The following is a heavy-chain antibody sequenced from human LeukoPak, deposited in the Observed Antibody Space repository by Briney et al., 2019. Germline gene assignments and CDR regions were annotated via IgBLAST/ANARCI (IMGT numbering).Heavy chain of an antibody. CDR1: GFTFSSYS. V-gene: IGHV3-48*04. J-gene: IGHJ6*02. CDR2: ISSGGTSI. Sequence: QAGGSLRLSCAASGFTFSSYSMNWVRQAPGKGLEWVSYISSGGTSIYYADSVKGRFTISRDNAKNSLYLQMNSLRAEDTAVYYCARVRSYSSGWLNYYGMDVWGQGTTVTVSS. CDR3: ARVRSYSSGWLNYYGMDV. D-gene: IGHD6-19*01.